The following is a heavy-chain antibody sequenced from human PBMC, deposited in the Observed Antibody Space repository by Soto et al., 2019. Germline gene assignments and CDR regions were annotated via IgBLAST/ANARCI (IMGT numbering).Heavy chain of an antibody. D-gene: IGHD2-15*01. J-gene: IGHJ4*02. CDR3: ARDVAGYCSGGSCYDFDY. Sequence: GGSLRLSCAASGFTFSSYSMNWVRQAPGKGLEWVSSISSSSSYIYYADSVKGRFTISRDNAKNSLYLQMNSLRAEDTAVYYCARDVAGYCSGGSCYDFDYWGQGTLVTVSS. V-gene: IGHV3-21*01. CDR1: GFTFSSYS. CDR2: ISSSSSYI.